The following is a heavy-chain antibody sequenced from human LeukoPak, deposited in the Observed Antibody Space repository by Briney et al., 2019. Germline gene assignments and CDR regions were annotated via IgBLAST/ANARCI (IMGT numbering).Heavy chain of an antibody. CDR1: GFSLSTSGMR. CDR2: IDWDDDK. J-gene: IGHJ4*02. CDR3: VRSPYYGSGKFDY. Sequence: SSPTVVNPTQTLTLTCTFSGFSLSTSGMRGSWVRQPPGKALEWLARIDWDDDKFYSTSLKTRLTISKDTSKNQVVLTMTNMDPVDTATYYCVRSPYYGSGKFDYWGQGTLVTVSS. V-gene: IGHV2-70*04. D-gene: IGHD3-10*01.